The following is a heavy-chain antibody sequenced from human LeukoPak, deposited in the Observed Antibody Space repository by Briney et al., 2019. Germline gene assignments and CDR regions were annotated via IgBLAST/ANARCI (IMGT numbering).Heavy chain of an antibody. D-gene: IGHD3-10*01. J-gene: IGHJ4*02. CDR1: GYSFTSYW. CDR2: IYPGDSDT. Sequence: GESLKISCKGSGYSFTSYWIGWVRQMPGKGLEWMGIIYPGDSDTRYSPSFQGQVTISAGKSISTAYLQWSSLKASDTAMYYCARGGSGSYYPLYFDYWGQGTLVTVSS. CDR3: ARGGSGSYYPLYFDY. V-gene: IGHV5-51*01.